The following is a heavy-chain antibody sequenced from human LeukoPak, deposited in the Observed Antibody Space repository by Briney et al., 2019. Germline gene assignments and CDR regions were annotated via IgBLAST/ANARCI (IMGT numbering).Heavy chain of an antibody. CDR1: GGSISSYY. Sequence: SETLSLTCTVSGGSISSYYWSWIRQPPGKGLEWIGYIYYSGSTNYNPSLKSRVTISVDTSKNQFSLKLSSVTAAGTAVYYCARRPVASGWYNYYGMDVWGQGTTVTVSS. J-gene: IGHJ6*02. CDR3: ARRPVASGWYNYYGMDV. CDR2: IYYSGST. V-gene: IGHV4-59*08. D-gene: IGHD6-19*01.